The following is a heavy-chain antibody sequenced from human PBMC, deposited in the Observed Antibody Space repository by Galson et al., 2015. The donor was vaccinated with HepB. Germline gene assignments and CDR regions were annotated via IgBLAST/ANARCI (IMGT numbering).Heavy chain of an antibody. V-gene: IGHV3-73*01. CDR2: IRSEANGYAT. Sequence: SLRLSCAASGFTFSGSAMHWVRQASGKGLEWVGRIRSEANGYATAYAASVKGRFTISRDDSKNTAYLQMNSLKTEDTAVYYCTRRPDIGWGNWFDPWGQGTLVTVSS. J-gene: IGHJ5*02. CDR3: TRRPDIGWGNWFDP. CDR1: GFTFSGSA. D-gene: IGHD5-12*01.